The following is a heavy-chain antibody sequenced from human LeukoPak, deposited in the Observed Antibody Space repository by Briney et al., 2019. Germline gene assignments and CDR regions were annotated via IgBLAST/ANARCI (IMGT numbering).Heavy chain of an antibody. CDR1: GYTFTGYN. Sequence: GASVKVSCEASGYTFTGYNMHWVRQAPGQGLEWMGRINPNSGGTNYAQRFQGRVTMTTDTSISTAYMELSRLESDDTAMYYCASTAGQRDKSYDLGAWGQGTLVTVSS. CDR3: ASTAGQRDKSYDLGA. D-gene: IGHD5-18*01. J-gene: IGHJ5*02. CDR2: INPNSGGT. V-gene: IGHV1-2*06.